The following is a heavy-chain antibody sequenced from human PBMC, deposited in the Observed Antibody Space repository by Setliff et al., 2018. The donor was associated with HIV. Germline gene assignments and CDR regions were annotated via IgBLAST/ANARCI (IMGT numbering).Heavy chain of an antibody. CDR1: GNTFNVYA. CDR3: ARDPRRYSYGFGY. Sequence: GASVKVSCKASGNTFNVYAISWVRQAPGQGLEWVGGLSPIRSITNYAQKFQGRVTITADKSTSTAYMELSSLRSEDTAVYYCARDPRRYSYGFGYWGQGTLVTVSS. V-gene: IGHV1-69*10. D-gene: IGHD5-18*01. J-gene: IGHJ4*02. CDR2: LSPIRSIT.